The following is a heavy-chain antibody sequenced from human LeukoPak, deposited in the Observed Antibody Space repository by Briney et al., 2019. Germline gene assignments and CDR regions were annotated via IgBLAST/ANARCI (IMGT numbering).Heavy chain of an antibody. J-gene: IGHJ4*02. V-gene: IGHV3-33*06. Sequence: GKSLRLSCAASGFTFSSYGMYWVRQAPGKGLEWVAVIWYDGSNKYYADSVKGRFTISRDNSKNTLYLQMNSLRAEDTAVYYCAKDDNYYDSSGYSLGDYWGQGTLVTVSS. D-gene: IGHD3-22*01. CDR1: GFTFSSYG. CDR3: AKDDNYYDSSGYSLGDY. CDR2: IWYDGSNK.